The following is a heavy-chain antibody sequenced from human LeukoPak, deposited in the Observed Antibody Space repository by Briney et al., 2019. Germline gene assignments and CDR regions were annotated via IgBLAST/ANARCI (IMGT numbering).Heavy chain of an antibody. V-gene: IGHV3-74*01. CDR1: GFTFNSYA. D-gene: IGHD3-16*01. CDR3: ARDYGTNDMDV. Sequence: GGSLRLSCVASGFTFNSYAMNWVRQAPGKGLMWVSRINSDGSSTSYADSVKGRFTISRDNAKNTLYLQMNSLRAEDTAVYYCARDYGTNDMDVWDQGTTVTVSS. J-gene: IGHJ6*02. CDR2: INSDGSST.